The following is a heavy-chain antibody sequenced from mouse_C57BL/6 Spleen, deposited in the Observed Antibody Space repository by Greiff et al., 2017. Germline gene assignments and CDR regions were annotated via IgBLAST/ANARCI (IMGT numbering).Heavy chain of an antibody. D-gene: IGHD1-1*01. Sequence: EVKLQESGGGLVKPGGSLKLSCAASGFTFSDYGMHWVRQAPEKGLEWVAYISSGSSTIYYADTVKGRFTISRDNAKNTLFLQMTSLRSEDTAMYYCARSRGYYGSSFAYWGQGTLVTVSA. CDR2: ISSGSSTI. CDR3: ARSRGYYGSSFAY. J-gene: IGHJ3*01. V-gene: IGHV5-17*01. CDR1: GFTFSDYG.